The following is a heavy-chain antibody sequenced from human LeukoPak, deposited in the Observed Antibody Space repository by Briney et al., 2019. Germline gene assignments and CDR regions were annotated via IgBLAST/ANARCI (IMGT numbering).Heavy chain of an antibody. Sequence: SVKVCCKASGGTFSSYGISWVRQAPGQGLEWMGGSIPIFGTANYAQKFQGRVTITADKSTSTAYMELSSLRSEDTAVYYCARGGFGSGSGSYYSYAFDIRGQGTMVTVSS. D-gene: IGHD3-10*01. CDR1: GGTFSSYG. J-gene: IGHJ3*02. V-gene: IGHV1-69*06. CDR2: SIPIFGTA. CDR3: ARGGFGSGSGSYYSYAFDI.